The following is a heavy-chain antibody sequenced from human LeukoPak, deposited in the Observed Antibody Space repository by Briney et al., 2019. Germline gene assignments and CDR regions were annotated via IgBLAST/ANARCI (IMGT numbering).Heavy chain of an antibody. V-gene: IGHV3-30*03. CDR3: ARDPIAVAGNVPTENYFDY. J-gene: IGHJ4*02. D-gene: IGHD6-19*01. Sequence: GGSLRLSCVASGFTFSSYGMHWVRQAPGKGLEWVALISHDGSNKDYADSVKGRFTISRDNSKNTLYLQMNSLRAEDTAVYYCARDPIAVAGNVPTENYFDYWGQGTLVTVSS. CDR1: GFTFSSYG. CDR2: ISHDGSNK.